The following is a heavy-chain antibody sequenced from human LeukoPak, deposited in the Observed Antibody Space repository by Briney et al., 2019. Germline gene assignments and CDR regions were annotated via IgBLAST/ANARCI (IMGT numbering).Heavy chain of an antibody. V-gene: IGHV1-2*02. CDR2: INPNSGGT. CDR1: GYTFTGYY. J-gene: IGHJ4*02. CDR3: ARDQGGIRRYYFDY. Sequence: ASVKVSCTASGYTFTGYYMHWVRQAPGQGLEWMGWINPNSGGTNYAQKFQGRVTMTRDTSISTAYMELSRLRSDDTAVYYCARDQGGIRRYYFDYWGQGTLVTVSS. D-gene: IGHD3-16*02.